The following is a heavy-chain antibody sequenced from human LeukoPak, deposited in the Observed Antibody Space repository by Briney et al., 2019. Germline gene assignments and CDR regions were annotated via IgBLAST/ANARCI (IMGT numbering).Heavy chain of an antibody. CDR3: ARHGGFWSGYYPLPWFDP. D-gene: IGHD3-3*01. V-gene: IGHV5-51*01. J-gene: IGHJ5*02. Sequence: GESLKISFKGSGYSFTSYWIGWVRRMPGKGLEWMGIIYPGDSDTRYSPSFQGQVTISADKSIRNTYLQWRSSEASDTAMYYCARHGGFWSGYYPLPWFDPWGQGTLVTVSS. CDR2: IYPGDSDT. CDR1: GYSFTSYW.